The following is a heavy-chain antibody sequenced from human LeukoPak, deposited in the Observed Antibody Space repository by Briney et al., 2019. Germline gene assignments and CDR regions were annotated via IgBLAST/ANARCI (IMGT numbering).Heavy chain of an antibody. Sequence: SCKASGYTFTSYGISWVRQAPGKGLEWVSFIYSGTIHYSDSVKGRFTISRDNSKNTLYLQMNSLRAEDTAVYYCAKDTGLYYDSSGYYAFDYWGQGTLVTVSS. J-gene: IGHJ4*02. CDR3: AKDTGLYYDSSGYYAFDY. D-gene: IGHD3-22*01. V-gene: IGHV3-23*03. CDR1: GYTFTSYG. CDR2: IYSGTI.